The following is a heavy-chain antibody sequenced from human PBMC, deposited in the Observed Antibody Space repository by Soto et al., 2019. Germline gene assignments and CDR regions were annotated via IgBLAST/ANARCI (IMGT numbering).Heavy chain of an antibody. CDR3: ARGPFDFWSGAYYYFAMGV. J-gene: IGHJ6*02. V-gene: IGHV1-18*04. CDR1: GYTFTNNG. CDR2: NSPYNDNA. D-gene: IGHD3-3*01. Sequence: QVQLVQSGAEVKKPGASVKVYCKASGYTFTNNGITWVRQAPGHGLEWMGWNSPYNDNANNAQEFQGRITMTLDASTSTAYMELSSLRSDDTAVYYCARGPFDFWSGAYYYFAMGVWGQGSTVTVS.